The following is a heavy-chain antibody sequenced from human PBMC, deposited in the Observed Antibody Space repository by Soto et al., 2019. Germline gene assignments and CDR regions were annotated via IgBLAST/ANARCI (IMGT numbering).Heavy chain of an antibody. CDR3: ATKGANIAAAGTDTYYYYGMDV. D-gene: IGHD6-13*01. CDR1: GGTFSGYA. V-gene: IGHV1-69*01. CDR2: IIPIFGTA. Sequence: QVQLVQSGAEVKKPGSSVKVSCKASGGTFSGYAISWVRQAPGQGLEWMGGIIPIFGTANYAQKFQGRVTITADESTSTAYMELSSLRSEDTAVYYCATKGANIAAAGTDTYYYYGMDVWGQGTTVTVSS. J-gene: IGHJ6*02.